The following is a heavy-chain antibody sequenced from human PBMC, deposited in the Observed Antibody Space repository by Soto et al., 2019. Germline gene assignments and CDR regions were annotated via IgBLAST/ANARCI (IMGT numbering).Heavy chain of an antibody. CDR2: IYYSGST. D-gene: IGHD6-13*01. CDR3: ARHGPAAAGDYYYGMDV. V-gene: IGHV4-39*01. J-gene: IGHJ6*02. CDR1: GRSITSSSDD. Sequence: SETLSLTCTVSGRSITSSSDDWGWIRQPPGKGLEWIGSIYYSGSTYYNPSLKSRGTISVDTSKNQFSRKLSSVSAAGTGVYYCARHGPAAAGDYYYGMDVWGQLTTVTVYS.